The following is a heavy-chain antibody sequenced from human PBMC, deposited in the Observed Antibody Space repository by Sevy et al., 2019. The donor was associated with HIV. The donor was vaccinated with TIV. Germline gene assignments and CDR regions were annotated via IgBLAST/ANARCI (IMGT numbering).Heavy chain of an antibody. V-gene: IGHV1-69*06. D-gene: IGHD6-19*01. CDR3: AREGAVAGTTYYYYYMDV. CDR1: GGTFSIYA. Sequence: ASVKVSCKGSGGTFSIYAISWVRQAPGQGLEWMGGIIPIFGTANYAQKFQGRVTISADKSTSTAYMELSSLRSEDTAVYYCAREGAVAGTTYYYYYMDVWGKGTTVTVSS. J-gene: IGHJ6*03. CDR2: IIPIFGTA.